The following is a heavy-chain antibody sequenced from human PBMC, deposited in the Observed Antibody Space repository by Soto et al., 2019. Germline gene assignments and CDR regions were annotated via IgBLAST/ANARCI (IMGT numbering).Heavy chain of an antibody. Sequence: VKVYCVAPGGPYRSYAISLVRQAPGQGLEWMGEIIPIFGTANYAQKFQGRFTITADESTSTAYMELRSLRSEDTAVYYCARSHYYDRSGYYHVGYYGMDVWGQGTSVTVSS. J-gene: IGHJ6*02. V-gene: IGHV1-69*13. D-gene: IGHD3-22*01. CDR2: IIPIFGTA. CDR1: GGPYRSYA. CDR3: ARSHYYDRSGYYHVGYYGMDV.